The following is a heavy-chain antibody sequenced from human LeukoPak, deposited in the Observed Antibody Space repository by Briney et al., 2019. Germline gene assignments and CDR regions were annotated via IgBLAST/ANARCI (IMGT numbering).Heavy chain of an antibody. D-gene: IGHD3-3*01. V-gene: IGHV3-15*01. J-gene: IGHJ3*02. Sequence: GGSLRLSCAASGFTFSSYGMHWVRQAPGKGLEWVGRIKSKTDGGTTDYAAPVKGRFTISRDDSKNTLYLQMNNLKTEDTAVYYCLSFGAFDIWGQGTMVTVSS. CDR1: GFTFSSYG. CDR3: LSFGAFDI. CDR2: IKSKTDGGTT.